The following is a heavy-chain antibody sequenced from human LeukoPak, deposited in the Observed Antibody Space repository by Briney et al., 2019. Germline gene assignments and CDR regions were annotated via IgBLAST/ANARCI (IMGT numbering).Heavy chain of an antibody. CDR1: GGSIGRSSYY. J-gene: IGHJ4*02. D-gene: IGHD3-22*01. Sequence: SETLSLTCSVSGGSIGRSSYYWSWIRQPPGKGLEWIGNIYYSGSTYYNPSLKSRLTISVDMSKDQFSLKLSSVTAADTAVYYCARGSEYYYDSSGYWMYYFDYWGQGTLVTVSS. V-gene: IGHV4-39*07. CDR3: ARGSEYYYDSSGYWMYYFDY. CDR2: IYYSGST.